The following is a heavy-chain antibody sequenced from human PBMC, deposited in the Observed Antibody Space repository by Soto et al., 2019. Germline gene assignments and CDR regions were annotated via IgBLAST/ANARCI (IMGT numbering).Heavy chain of an antibody. Sequence: PSETLSLTCTVPGVSISSYYWSWIRQPPGKGLEWIGFISYSGSTNYSPSLKSRVTISVDTSKNQFSLKLSSVTAADTAVYYCARISSSSCFDYWGQGTLVTV. D-gene: IGHD6-13*01. CDR1: GVSISSYY. J-gene: IGHJ4*02. CDR2: ISYSGST. CDR3: ARISSSSCFDY. V-gene: IGHV4-59*01.